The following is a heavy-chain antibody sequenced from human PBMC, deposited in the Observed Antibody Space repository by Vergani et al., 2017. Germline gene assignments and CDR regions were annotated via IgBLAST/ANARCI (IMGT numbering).Heavy chain of an antibody. Sequence: EVQLLESGGGLVQPGGSLRLSCAASGFTFSSYAMSWVRQSPGKGLEWVSAISGSGGSTYYADSVKGRFTISRDNSKNTLYLQMNSLRAEDTAVYYCAKAVIYSNYFAYWGQGTLVTVSS. D-gene: IGHD4-11*01. CDR3: AKAVIYSNYFAY. CDR1: GFTFSSYA. J-gene: IGHJ4*02. V-gene: IGHV3-23*01. CDR2: ISGSGGST.